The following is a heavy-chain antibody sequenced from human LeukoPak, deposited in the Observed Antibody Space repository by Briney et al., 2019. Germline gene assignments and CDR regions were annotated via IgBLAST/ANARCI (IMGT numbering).Heavy chain of an antibody. J-gene: IGHJ4*02. V-gene: IGHV4-34*01. CDR1: GGSFSGYY. CDR3: ASRVGATGVDY. CDR2: INHSGST. Sequence: SETLSLTCAVYGGSFSGYYWSWIRQPPGKGLEWIGEINHSGSTNYNPSLKSRVTISVDTSKNQFSLKLSSVTAADTAVYYCASRVGATGVDYWGQGTLVTVSS. D-gene: IGHD1-26*01.